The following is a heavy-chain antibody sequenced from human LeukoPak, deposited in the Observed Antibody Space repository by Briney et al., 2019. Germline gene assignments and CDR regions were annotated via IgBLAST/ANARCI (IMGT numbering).Heavy chain of an antibody. Sequence: SSQTLSLTCTVSGGSFSTGGSYWSWIRQHPGKGLEWIGYMYYTGSTYINPSLQSRTTISIDTSKTQLSLNLTSVTAADTAVYYCARSSLSENWFDPWGRGTLVTVSS. V-gene: IGHV4-31*03. J-gene: IGHJ5*02. CDR1: GGSFSTGGSY. CDR3: ARSSLSENWFDP. CDR2: MYYTGST.